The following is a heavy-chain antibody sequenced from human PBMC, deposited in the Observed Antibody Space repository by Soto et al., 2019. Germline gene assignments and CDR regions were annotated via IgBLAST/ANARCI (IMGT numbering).Heavy chain of an antibody. V-gene: IGHV4-30-4*01. Sequence: PSETLSLTCTVSGGSISSGDYYWNWIRQPPGKGLEWIGYIYYSVSTYYNPSLRSRVTMSIDTSKNQFSLNLTSVTSADTAVYFCARGGFCTNGVCDTFEYWGQGTLVTVSS. J-gene: IGHJ4*02. CDR2: IYYSVST. D-gene: IGHD2-8*01. CDR3: ARGGFCTNGVCDTFEY. CDR1: GGSISSGDYY.